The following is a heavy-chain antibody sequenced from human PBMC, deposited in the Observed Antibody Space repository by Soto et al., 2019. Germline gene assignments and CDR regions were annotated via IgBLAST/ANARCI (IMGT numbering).Heavy chain of an antibody. V-gene: IGHV3-30*18. CDR2: ISYDGSNK. D-gene: IGHD3-22*01. CDR3: AKDPNSYDSG. CDR1: GFTFSSYG. Sequence: QVQLVESGGGVGQPGRSLRLSCAASGFTFSSYGMHWVRQAPGKGLEWVAVISYDGSNKYYADSVKGRFTISRDNSKNTLYLQMNSLRAEDTAVYYCAKDPNSYDSGWGQGTLVTVSS. J-gene: IGHJ4*02.